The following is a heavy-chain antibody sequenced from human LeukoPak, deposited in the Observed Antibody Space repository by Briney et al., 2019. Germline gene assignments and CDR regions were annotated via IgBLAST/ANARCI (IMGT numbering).Heavy chain of an antibody. CDR3: ATGGSIYEGFEY. V-gene: IGHV3-15*07. CDR2: IKSKTDGGTT. CDR1: GFTFSNAW. Sequence: NAGGSLRLSCAASGFTFSNAWMNWVRQAPGKGLEWVGRIKSKTDGGTTDYAAPVKGRFTITRDDSKDTLYLQMNSLKTEDTAIYYCATGGSIYEGFEYWGQGTLVTVSS. J-gene: IGHJ4*02. D-gene: IGHD1-26*01.